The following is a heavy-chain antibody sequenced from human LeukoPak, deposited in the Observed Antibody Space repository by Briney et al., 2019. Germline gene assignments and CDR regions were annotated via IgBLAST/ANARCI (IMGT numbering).Heavy chain of an antibody. CDR1: GYSISSGYY. D-gene: IGHD2-2*01. CDR2: IYHSGST. V-gene: IGHV4-38-2*01. J-gene: IGHJ3*02. CDR3: ARPLSRVPAASGRAFDI. Sequence: PSETLSLTCAVSGYSISSGYYWGWIRQPPGKGLEWIGSIYHSGSTYYNPSLKSRVTISVDTSKNQFSLKLSSVTAADPAVSYCARPLSRVPAASGRAFDIWGQGKMVTVSS.